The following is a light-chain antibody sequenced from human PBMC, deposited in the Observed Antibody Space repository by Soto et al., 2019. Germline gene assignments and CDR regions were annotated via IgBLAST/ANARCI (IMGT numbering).Light chain of an antibody. Sequence: ESVMTQSPVALSVSPGERAALSCRASQSVGRNFAGCRQRPGQAPRVLIYGTSTRATGVPARFSGGGSGTDFTITISSLKYEDFAVYYGQQYNNWPYTFDQGTRLEIK. CDR2: GTS. CDR3: QQYNNWPYT. J-gene: IGKJ2*01. V-gene: IGKV3-15*01. CDR1: QSVGRN.